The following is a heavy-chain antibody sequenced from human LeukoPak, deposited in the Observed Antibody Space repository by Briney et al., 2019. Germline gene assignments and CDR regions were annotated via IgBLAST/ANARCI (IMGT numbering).Heavy chain of an antibody. CDR2: IYYSGST. V-gene: IGHV4-39*01. CDR1: GGSISSSSYY. Sequence: SETLSLTCTVSGGSISSSSYYWGWIRQPPGKGLEWIGSIYYSGSTYYNPSLKSRITISVDTSKNQFSLKLSSVTAADTAVYYCARLGSGKHDAFDIWGQGTMVTVSS. CDR3: ARLGSGKHDAFDI. D-gene: IGHD3-3*01. J-gene: IGHJ3*02.